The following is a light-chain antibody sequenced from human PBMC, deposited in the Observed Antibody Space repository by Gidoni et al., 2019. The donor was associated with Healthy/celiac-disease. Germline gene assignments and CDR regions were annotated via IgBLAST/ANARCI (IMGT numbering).Light chain of an antibody. CDR2: WAS. CDR1: QSVLYSSNNKNY. Sequence: DIVMTQSPDSLAVSLGERATINCKSSQSVLYSSNNKNYLAWYQQKPGQPPNLLLYWASTRESGVPDRFSGSGSGTDFTLTISSLQAEDVAFYYCQQYYSTPPAFGPGTKVDIK. J-gene: IGKJ3*01. CDR3: QQYYSTPPA. V-gene: IGKV4-1*01.